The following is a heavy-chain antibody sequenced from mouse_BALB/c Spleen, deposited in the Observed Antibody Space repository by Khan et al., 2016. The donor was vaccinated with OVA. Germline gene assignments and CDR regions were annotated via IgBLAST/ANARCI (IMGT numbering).Heavy chain of an antibody. CDR2: INTYTGEP. CDR3: TRRISYFALDY. V-gene: IGHV9-3-1*01. Sequence: QIQLVQSGPELKKPGETVKISCKASGYIFTNYGMNWVKQAPGKGLKWMGWINTYTGEPTYTDDFKGRFAFSLETSASTAFLQINNLKNEDTATYFCTRRISYFALDYWGQGTSVTVSS. CDR1: GYIFTNYG. J-gene: IGHJ4*01. D-gene: IGHD2-4*01.